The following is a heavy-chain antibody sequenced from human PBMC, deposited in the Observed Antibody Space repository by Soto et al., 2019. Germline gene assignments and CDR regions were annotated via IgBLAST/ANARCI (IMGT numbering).Heavy chain of an antibody. V-gene: IGHV3-23*01. Sequence: EVQLLESGGGLVQPGGSLRLSCAASGFTFSSYAMSWVRQAPGKGLEWVSAISGSGGSTYYADSVKGRFTISRDSSKNTLYLQMNSLRAEDTAVYYCAKDRGGCSSTSCPPRLFDYWGQGTLVTVSS. J-gene: IGHJ4*02. CDR3: AKDRGGCSSTSCPPRLFDY. CDR1: GFTFSSYA. CDR2: ISGSGGST. D-gene: IGHD2-2*01.